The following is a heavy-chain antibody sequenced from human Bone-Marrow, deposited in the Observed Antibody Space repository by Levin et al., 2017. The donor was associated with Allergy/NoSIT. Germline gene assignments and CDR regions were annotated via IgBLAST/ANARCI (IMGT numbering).Heavy chain of an antibody. CDR1: GFTFSSYG. J-gene: IGHJ4*02. CDR2: ISYDGSNK. V-gene: IGHV3-30*18. CDR3: AKDPEGSDY. Sequence: GGSLRLSCAASGFTFSSYGMHWVRQAPGKGLEWVAVISYDGSNKYYADSVKGRFTISRDNSKNTLYLQMNSLRAEDTAVYYCAKDPEGSDYWGQGTLVTVSS.